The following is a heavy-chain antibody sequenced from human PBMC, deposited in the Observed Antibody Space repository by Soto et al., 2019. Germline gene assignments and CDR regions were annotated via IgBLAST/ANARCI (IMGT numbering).Heavy chain of an antibody. D-gene: IGHD5-12*01. V-gene: IGHV4-59*12. Sequence: SETLSLTCTVSGGSISSYYWSWIRQPPGKGLEWIGYIYYSGSTNYNPSLKSRVTISVDTSKNQFSLKLSSVTAADTAVYYCARLLGATIGRGSPNDAFDIWGQGTMVTVSS. CDR2: IYYSGST. CDR3: ARLLGATIGRGSPNDAFDI. J-gene: IGHJ3*02. CDR1: GGSISSYY.